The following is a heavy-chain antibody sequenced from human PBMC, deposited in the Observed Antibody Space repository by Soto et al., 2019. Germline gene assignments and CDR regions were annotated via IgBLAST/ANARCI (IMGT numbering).Heavy chain of an antibody. CDR2: ISSSSSTI. CDR1: GFTFSSYS. V-gene: IGHV3-48*02. J-gene: IGHJ6*02. D-gene: IGHD3-3*01. Sequence: EVQLVESGGGLVQPGGSLRLSCAASGFTFSSYSMNWVRQAPGKGLEWVSYISSSSSTIYYADSVKGRFTISRDNAKNSLYLQMNSLRDEDTAVYYCARVWSYDFWSGYYTDYYYGMDVWGQGTTVTDSS. CDR3: ARVWSYDFWSGYYTDYYYGMDV.